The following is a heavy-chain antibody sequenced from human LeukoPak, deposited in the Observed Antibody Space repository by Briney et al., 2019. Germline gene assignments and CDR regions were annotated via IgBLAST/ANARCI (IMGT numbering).Heavy chain of an antibody. CDR2: IYTSGST. J-gene: IGHJ4*02. D-gene: IGHD6-19*01. V-gene: IGHV4-4*07. CDR3: ARDGYRSGWPTVGFDY. Sequence: SETLSLTCTVSGGSISSYYWSWIRQPAGKGLEWIGRIYTSGSTNYNPSLKSRVTMSVDTSKNQFSLKLSSVTAADTAVYYCARDGYRSGWPTVGFDYWGLGTLVTVSS. CDR1: GGSISSYY.